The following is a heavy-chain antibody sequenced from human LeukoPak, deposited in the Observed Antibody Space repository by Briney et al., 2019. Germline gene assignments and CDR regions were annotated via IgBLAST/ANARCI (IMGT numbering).Heavy chain of an antibody. CDR2: IIPIFGTA. D-gene: IGHD3/OR15-3a*01. Sequence: GASVKVSCKASGYTFTSYGITWVRQAPGQGLEWMGGIIPIFGTANYAQKFQGRVTITADESTSTAYMELSSLRSEDTAVYYCARMASDHLISVPDYWGQGTLVTVSS. J-gene: IGHJ4*02. CDR3: ARMASDHLISVPDY. CDR1: GYTFTSYG. V-gene: IGHV1-69*13.